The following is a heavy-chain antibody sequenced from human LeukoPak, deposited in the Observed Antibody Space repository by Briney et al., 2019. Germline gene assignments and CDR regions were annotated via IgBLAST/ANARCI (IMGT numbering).Heavy chain of an antibody. CDR3: ARGPVLLWFGMNFDY. CDR1: GFTFSSYW. CDR2: IKQDGSEK. Sequence: GGSLRLSCAASGFTFSSYWMSWVRQAPGKGLEWVANIKQDGSEKHYVDSVKGRFTISRDNAKNSLYLQMNSLRAEDMAVYYCARGPVLLWFGMNFDYWGQGTLVTVSS. D-gene: IGHD3-10*01. V-gene: IGHV3-7*01. J-gene: IGHJ4*02.